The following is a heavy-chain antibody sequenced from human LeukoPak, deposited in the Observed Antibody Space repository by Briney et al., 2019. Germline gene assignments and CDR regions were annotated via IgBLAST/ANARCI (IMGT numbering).Heavy chain of an antibody. V-gene: IGHV3-30*04. D-gene: IGHD6-19*01. Sequence: GSLRLSCAASGLTFGDYAMFWVRQAPGKGLEWVASLSYDGSNKAYTDSVKGRFTISRDNSKNTLDLQMNSLTVEDTAVYYCARDNSGYFDCWGQGTLVTVSS. J-gene: IGHJ4*02. CDR1: GLTFGDYA. CDR2: LSYDGSNK. CDR3: ARDNSGYFDC.